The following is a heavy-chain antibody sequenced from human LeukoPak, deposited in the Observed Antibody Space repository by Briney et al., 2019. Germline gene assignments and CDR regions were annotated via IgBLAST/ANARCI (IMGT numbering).Heavy chain of an antibody. CDR2: IYHSGST. CDR1: GYSISSGYY. J-gene: IGHJ4*02. CDR3: ARDRGKYYYDSSGYYPFDY. Sequence: SETLSLTCTVSGYSISSGYYWGWIRQPPGKGLEWIGSIYHSGSTYYNTSLTSRVTISVDTSKNQFSLKLGSVTAADTAVYYCARDRGKYYYDSSGYYPFDYWGQGTLVTVSS. D-gene: IGHD3-22*01. V-gene: IGHV4-38-2*02.